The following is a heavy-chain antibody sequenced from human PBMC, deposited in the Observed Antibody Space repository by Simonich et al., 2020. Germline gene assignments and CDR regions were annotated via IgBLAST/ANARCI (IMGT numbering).Heavy chain of an antibody. CDR2: IKASSGNT. Sequence: QVQLVQSGAEVKKPGASVKVSCKASGYTFTRYAMHWVRQAPGQRREWMGWIKASSGNTKYSKKVQGRVTITRDTSASTAYMELSSLRSEDTAVYYCARHQEGLYYFDYWGQGTLVTVSS. CDR3: ARHQEGLYYFDY. J-gene: IGHJ4*02. CDR1: GYTFTRYA. V-gene: IGHV1-3*01.